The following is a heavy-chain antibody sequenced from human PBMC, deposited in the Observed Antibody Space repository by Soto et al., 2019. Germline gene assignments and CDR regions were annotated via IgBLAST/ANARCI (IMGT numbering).Heavy chain of an antibody. D-gene: IGHD1-7*01. Sequence: GGSLRLSCAASGFTFSSYGMHWVRQAPGKGLEWVAVIWYDGSNKYYADSVKGRFTISRDNSKNTLYLQMNSLRAEDTAVYYCAREGYNWNSEFYYYNGMDVWGPGTTVTVSS. V-gene: IGHV3-33*01. CDR3: AREGYNWNSEFYYYNGMDV. J-gene: IGHJ6*02. CDR1: GFTFSSYG. CDR2: IWYDGSNK.